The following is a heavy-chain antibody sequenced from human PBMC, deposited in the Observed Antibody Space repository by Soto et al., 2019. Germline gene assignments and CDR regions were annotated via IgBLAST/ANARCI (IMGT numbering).Heavy chain of an antibody. Sequence: ASVKVSCKASGYTFTSYDINWVRQATGQGLEWMGWMSPNSGNTGYAQKFQGRVTMTRNTSISTAYMELSSLRSEDTAVYYCARGSYYDILTGYYKEDYYFDYWGQGTLVTVSS. V-gene: IGHV1-8*01. CDR2: MSPNSGNT. CDR3: ARGSYYDILTGYYKEDYYFDY. J-gene: IGHJ4*02. CDR1: GYTFTSYD. D-gene: IGHD3-9*01.